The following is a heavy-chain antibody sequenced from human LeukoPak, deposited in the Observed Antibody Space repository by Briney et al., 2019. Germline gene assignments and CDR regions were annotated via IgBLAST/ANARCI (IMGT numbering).Heavy chain of an antibody. CDR1: VGTFSSYA. CDR3: ARGGYDFWSGYYPIYYYYYMDV. CDR2: IIPIFGTA. J-gene: IGHJ6*03. Sequence: SVKVSCKASVGTFSSYAISWVRQAPGQGLEWMGGIIPIFGTANYAQKFQGRVTITADESTSTAYMELSSLRSEDMAVYYCARGGYDFWSGYYPIYYYYYMDVWGKGTTVTVSS. D-gene: IGHD3-3*01. V-gene: IGHV1-69*01.